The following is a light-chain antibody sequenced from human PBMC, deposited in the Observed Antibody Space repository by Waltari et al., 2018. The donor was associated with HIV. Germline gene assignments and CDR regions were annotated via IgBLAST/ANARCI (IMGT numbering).Light chain of an antibody. J-gene: IGLJ3*02. CDR3: ASYTSSSARV. Sequence: QSALTQPASVSGSPGQSITISCTGTSSDVGDYNFVSWFQQHPGKAPKVLIYEVSNRPSGVSYRFSGSKSGNTASLTISGLQAEDEADYYCASYTSSSARVFGGGTKVTVL. CDR1: SSDVGDYNF. CDR2: EVS. V-gene: IGLV2-14*01.